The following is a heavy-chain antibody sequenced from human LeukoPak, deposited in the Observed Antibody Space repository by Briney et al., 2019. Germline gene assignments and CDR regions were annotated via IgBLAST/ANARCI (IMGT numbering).Heavy chain of an antibody. D-gene: IGHD6-13*01. CDR2: IKYDGGEK. CDR3: ARDGTAAGLYFDL. J-gene: IGHJ4*01. V-gene: IGHV3-7*01. CDR1: GFTFSSYW. Sequence: GGSLRLSCAVSGFTFSSYWMNWVRQAPGTGLERVASIKYDGGEKSYVDSVKGRFTISRDNAKNSLYLRMSSLRAEDTAVYYCARDGTAAGLYFDLWGQGTLVTVSS.